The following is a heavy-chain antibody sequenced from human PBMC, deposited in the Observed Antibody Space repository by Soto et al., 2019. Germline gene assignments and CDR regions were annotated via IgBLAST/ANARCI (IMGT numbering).Heavy chain of an antibody. CDR1: RFTISGHS. V-gene: IGHV3-23*01. CDR3: ARDMVRGMDV. Sequence: GGSLRLSCGPSRFTISGHSMSWVRQAPGKGLEWVSAISGSGGGTYYADSVKGRFTISRDNSKNTLYLQMNSLRAEDTAVYYCARDMVRGMDVWGQGTTVTV. CDR2: ISGSGGGT. J-gene: IGHJ6*02. D-gene: IGHD3-10*01.